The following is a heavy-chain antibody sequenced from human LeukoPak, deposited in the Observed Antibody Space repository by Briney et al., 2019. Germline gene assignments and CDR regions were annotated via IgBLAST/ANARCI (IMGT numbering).Heavy chain of an antibody. J-gene: IGHJ5*02. Sequence: NPSETLSLTCTVSGGSISSYYWSWIRQPPGKGLEWIGYIYYSGSTNYNPSLKSRVTISVDTSKNQFSLKLSSVTAADTAVYYCARDKWVAASNWFDPWGQGTLVTVSS. CDR2: IYYSGST. CDR3: ARDKWVAASNWFDP. CDR1: GGSISSYY. D-gene: IGHD2-15*01. V-gene: IGHV4-59*01.